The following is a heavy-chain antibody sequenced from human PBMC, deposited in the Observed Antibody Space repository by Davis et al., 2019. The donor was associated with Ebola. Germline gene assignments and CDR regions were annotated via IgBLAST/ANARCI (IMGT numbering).Heavy chain of an antibody. J-gene: IGHJ1*01. D-gene: IGHD3-22*01. CDR3: ARGTYYYDSSGYSEYFQH. Sequence: PGGSLRLSCAASGFTFSSYGMHWVRQAPGKGLEWVAVICYHGSNTYYADSVKGRFTISRDNSKNTLYLQMNSLRAEDTAVYYCARGTYYYDSSGYSEYFQHWGQGTLVTVSS. CDR1: GFTFSSYG. CDR2: ICYHGSNT. V-gene: IGHV3-33*01.